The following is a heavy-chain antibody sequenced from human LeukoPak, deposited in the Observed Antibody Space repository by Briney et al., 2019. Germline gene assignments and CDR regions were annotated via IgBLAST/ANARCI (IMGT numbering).Heavy chain of an antibody. CDR3: AGETYYYDSSGYLEYGSKITWVDY. CDR2: IYYSGST. V-gene: IGHV4-39*07. Sequence: SETLSLTCTVSGGSISSSSYYWGWIRQPPGKGLEWIGNIYYSGSTYYIPSLKSRVTISVDTSKNQFSLKLSSVTAADTAVYYCAGETYYYDSSGYLEYGSKITWVDYWGQGTLVTVSS. J-gene: IGHJ4*02. D-gene: IGHD3-22*01. CDR1: GGSISSSSYY.